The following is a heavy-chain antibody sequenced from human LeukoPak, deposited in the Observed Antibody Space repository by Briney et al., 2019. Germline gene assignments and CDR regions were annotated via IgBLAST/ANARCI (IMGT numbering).Heavy chain of an antibody. Sequence: SETLSLTCTVSGGSVSSSGYYWGWIRQPPEKGLEWIGSIYYSGSTYYNPSLKSRVTISVDTSKNQFSLKLSSVTAADTAVYYCARLSMLGYCSGGSCSLAMDVWGKGTTVTVSS. D-gene: IGHD2-15*01. CDR3: ARLSMLGYCSGGSCSLAMDV. CDR2: IYYSGST. J-gene: IGHJ6*04. CDR1: GGSVSSSGYY. V-gene: IGHV4-39*01.